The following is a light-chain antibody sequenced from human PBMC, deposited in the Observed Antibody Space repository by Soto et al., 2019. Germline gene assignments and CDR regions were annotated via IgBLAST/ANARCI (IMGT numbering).Light chain of an antibody. CDR1: QNISVW. J-gene: IGKJ2*01. CDR2: DAS. Sequence: DIQMTQSPSTLSASVGDGVTITCRASQNISVWLAWYQQRPGKAPKFLIYDASSLETGAPSRFSGSGSGTEFTLTIRSLQPDDFAPYYCQQYDSSSPTFGQGTKLEIK. CDR3: QQYDSSSPT. V-gene: IGKV1-5*01.